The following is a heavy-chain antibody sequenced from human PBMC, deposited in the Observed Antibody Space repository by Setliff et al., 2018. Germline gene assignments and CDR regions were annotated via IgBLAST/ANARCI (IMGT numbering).Heavy chain of an antibody. Sequence: GSLRLSCAASGFTFSTYWMSWVRQAPGKGLEWVANIKQDGSEKYYADSVKGRFTISRDNAKNSLYLQMNSLRAEDTAVYYCARDLPIAVAFQPYYFDYWGQGTLVTVSS. CDR2: IKQDGSEK. CDR1: GFTFSTYW. J-gene: IGHJ4*02. D-gene: IGHD6-19*01. V-gene: IGHV3-7*01. CDR3: ARDLPIAVAFQPYYFDY.